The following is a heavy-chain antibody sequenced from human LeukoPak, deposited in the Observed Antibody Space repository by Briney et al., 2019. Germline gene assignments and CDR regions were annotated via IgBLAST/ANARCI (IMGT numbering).Heavy chain of an antibody. V-gene: IGHV3-7*01. D-gene: IGHD4-23*01. Sequence: GGSLRLSCAASGFTFSSYWMSWVRQAPGKGLEWVANMNQDGSEKYYVDSVKGRFTISRDNAKNSLYLQMNSLRAEDMAVYYCARGNSAFDYWGQGTLVTVSS. CDR1: GFTFSSYW. J-gene: IGHJ4*02. CDR3: ARGNSAFDY. CDR2: MNQDGSEK.